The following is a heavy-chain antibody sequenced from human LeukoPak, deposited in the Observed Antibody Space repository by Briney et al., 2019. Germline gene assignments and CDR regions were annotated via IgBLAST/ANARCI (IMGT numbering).Heavy chain of an antibody. CDR2: ISSSGSTI. D-gene: IGHD6-13*01. J-gene: IGHJ5*02. V-gene: IGHV3-11*01. CDR3: ARGSQQLVEANWFDP. CDR1: GFTFSDYY. Sequence: GGSLILSCAASGFTFSDYYMSWIRQAPGKGLEWVSYISSSGSTIYYADSVKGRFTISRDNAKNSLYLQMNSLRAEDTAVYYCARGSQQLVEANWFDPWGQGTLVTVSS.